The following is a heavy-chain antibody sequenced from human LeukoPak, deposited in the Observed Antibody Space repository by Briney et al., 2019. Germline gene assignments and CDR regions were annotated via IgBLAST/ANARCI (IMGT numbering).Heavy chain of an antibody. CDR1: GGTFSNFA. D-gene: IGHD3-10*01. J-gene: IGHJ4*02. V-gene: IGHV1-69*05. CDR3: ARDPGREPTDY. Sequence: ASVKVSCKSSGGTFSNFAISWVRQAPGQGLEWMGGITPIFGTANYAQKLQGRVTMTTDTSTSTAYMELRSLRSDDTAVYYCARDPGREPTDYWGQGTLVTVSS. CDR2: ITPIFGTA.